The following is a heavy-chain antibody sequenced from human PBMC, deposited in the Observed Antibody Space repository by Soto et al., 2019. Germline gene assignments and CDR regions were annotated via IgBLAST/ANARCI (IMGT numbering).Heavy chain of an antibody. CDR2: INDRGSI. CDR3: ARESHDILTGPPWVWYFDL. Sequence: QVQLQQWGAGPLRPLETLSLTCGVSGGSFSGYYWAWIRQSPGKGLEWIGEINDRGSINYNPSLKSRVSISVDTSKNHSSLNLRSLTAADTAVYYCARESHDILTGPPWVWYFDLWGRGTLVTVSS. J-gene: IGHJ2*01. V-gene: IGHV4-34*01. CDR1: GGSFSGYY. D-gene: IGHD3-9*01.